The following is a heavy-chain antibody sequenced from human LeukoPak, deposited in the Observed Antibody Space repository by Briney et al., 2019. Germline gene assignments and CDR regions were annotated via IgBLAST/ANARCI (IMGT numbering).Heavy chain of an antibody. D-gene: IGHD6-13*01. CDR1: GGSFSGYY. V-gene: IGHV4-34*01. CDR2: INHSGST. J-gene: IGHJ6*03. CDR3: ARVMQQQLGGPYYYYYYYMDV. Sequence: PSETLSLTCAVYGGSFSGYYWSWSRQPPGKGLEWIGEINHSGSTNYNPSLKSRVTISVDTSKNQFSLKLSSVTAADTAVYYCARVMQQQLGGPYYYYYYYMDVWGKGTTVTVSS.